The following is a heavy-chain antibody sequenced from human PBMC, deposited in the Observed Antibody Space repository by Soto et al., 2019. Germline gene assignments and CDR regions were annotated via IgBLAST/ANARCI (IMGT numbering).Heavy chain of an antibody. D-gene: IGHD2-2*01. CDR1: GGSISSGGYY. Sequence: SLCLSGTVSGGSISSGGYYWSWIRQHPGKGLEWIGYIYYSGSTYYNPSLKSRVTISVDTSKNQFSLKLSSVTAADTAVYYCARERRGDIVVVPAAPRWFDPWGQGTLVTVSS. J-gene: IGHJ5*02. V-gene: IGHV4-31*03. CDR2: IYYSGST. CDR3: ARERRGDIVVVPAAPRWFDP.